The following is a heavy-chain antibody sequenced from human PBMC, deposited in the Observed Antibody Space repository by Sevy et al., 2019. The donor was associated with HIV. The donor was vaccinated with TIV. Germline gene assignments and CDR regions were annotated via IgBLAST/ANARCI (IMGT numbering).Heavy chain of an antibody. V-gene: IGHV5-51*01. CDR2: IYPGDSDT. Sequence: GGSLRLSCKGSGYSFTSYWIGWVRQMPGKGLEWMGIIYPGDSDTRYSPSFQGQVTISADKSISTAYLQWSSLKASDTAMYYCARRLPNYDEEVYGMDVWGQGTTVTVSS. D-gene: IGHD4-17*01. CDR1: GYSFTSYW. CDR3: ARRLPNYDEEVYGMDV. J-gene: IGHJ6*02.